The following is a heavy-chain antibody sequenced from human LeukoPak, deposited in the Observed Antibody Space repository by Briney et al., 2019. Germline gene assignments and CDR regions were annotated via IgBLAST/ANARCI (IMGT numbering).Heavy chain of an antibody. D-gene: IGHD3-22*01. V-gene: IGHV4-39*01. Sequence: SETLSLTCTVSGGSISSSSYYWGWIRQPPGKGLEWIGSIYYSGSTYYNPSLKSRVTISVDTSKNQFSLKLSSVTAADTVVYYCARYYYDSSGYYFGWFDPWGQGTLVTVSS. CDR2: IYYSGST. J-gene: IGHJ5*02. CDR1: GGSISSSSYY. CDR3: ARYYYDSSGYYFGWFDP.